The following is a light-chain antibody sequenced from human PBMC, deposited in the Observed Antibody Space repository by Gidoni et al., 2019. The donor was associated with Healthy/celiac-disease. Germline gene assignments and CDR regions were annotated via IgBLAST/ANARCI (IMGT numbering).Light chain of an antibody. V-gene: IGLV1-44*01. Sequence: SVLTQPPSASGTPGQRVTISCSGSGSNIGTNTVNWYQQLPGTAPKLLIYSNNQRPSGVPDRFSGSKSGTSASLAISGLQSEDEADYYCAAWDDSLNGPNWVFGGGTKLTVL. CDR3: AAWDDSLNGPNWV. CDR2: SNN. CDR1: GSNIGTNT. J-gene: IGLJ3*02.